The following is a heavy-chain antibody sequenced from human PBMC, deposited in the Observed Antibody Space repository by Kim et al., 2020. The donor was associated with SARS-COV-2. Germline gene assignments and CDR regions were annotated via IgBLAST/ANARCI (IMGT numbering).Heavy chain of an antibody. CDR2: IGNAGDT. V-gene: IGHV3-13*01. CDR1: GVTFSSYD. Sequence: GGSLRLSCAASGVTFSSYDMHWVRQATGKGLEWVSAIGNAGDTYYPGSVKGRFTISRENAKNSLYLQMNSLRAGDTAVYYCARGNGFLYDYYYMDVWGKG. D-gene: IGHD2-8*01. J-gene: IGHJ6*03. CDR3: ARGNGFLYDYYYMDV.